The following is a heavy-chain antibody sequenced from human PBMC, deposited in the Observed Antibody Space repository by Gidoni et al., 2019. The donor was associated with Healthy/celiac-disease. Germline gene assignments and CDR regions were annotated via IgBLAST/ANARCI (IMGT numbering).Heavy chain of an antibody. V-gene: IGHV3-49*04. CDR3: TREEVLLWFGGSYGMDV. Sequence: EVQLLESGGGLVQPGRSLRLSCTASGFTFGDYAMRWVRQAPGKGLEWVGFIRSKAYGGTTEYAASVKGRFTISRDDSKSIAYLQMNSLKTEDTAVYYCTREEVLLWFGGSYGMDVWGQGTTVTVSS. J-gene: IGHJ6*02. CDR1: GFTFGDYA. CDR2: IRSKAYGGTT. D-gene: IGHD3-10*01.